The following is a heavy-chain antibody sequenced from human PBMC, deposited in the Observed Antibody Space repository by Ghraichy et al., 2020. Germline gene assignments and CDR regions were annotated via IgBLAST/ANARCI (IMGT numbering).Heavy chain of an antibody. V-gene: IGHV3-23*01. CDR2: ASGSIGST. CDR3: AKDAQWMNYGMDV. Sequence: GGSLRLSCAASGFTFSAYAMHWVRQAPGKGLEWVSGASGSIGSTHYADSVKGRFTISRDNSKNMLYLQMNSLKAEDTAVYYCAKDAQWMNYGMDVWGQGTSVTVS. CDR1: GFTFSAYA. D-gene: IGHD5-12*01. J-gene: IGHJ6*02.